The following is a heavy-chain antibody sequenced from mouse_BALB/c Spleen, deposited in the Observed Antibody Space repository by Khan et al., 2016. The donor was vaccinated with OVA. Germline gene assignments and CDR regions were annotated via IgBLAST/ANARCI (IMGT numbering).Heavy chain of an antibody. Sequence: MQLEESGPSLVKPSQTLSLTCSVTGDSITTGYWNWIRKFPGNKLEYMGYIIYTGYTYYNLSLKSRISITRHTSNNQYYLQLNSVTDEDTATYYCARSTYRYAFVYWGQGTLVTVSA. CDR1: GDSITTGY. CDR2: IIYTGYT. CDR3: ARSTYRYAFVY. V-gene: IGHV3-8*02. D-gene: IGHD2-14*01. J-gene: IGHJ3*01.